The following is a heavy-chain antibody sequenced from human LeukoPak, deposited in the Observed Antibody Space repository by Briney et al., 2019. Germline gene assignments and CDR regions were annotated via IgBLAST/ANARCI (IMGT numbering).Heavy chain of an antibody. CDR3: AARPGGSGYSYIDY. CDR1: GGTFSSYA. D-gene: IGHD5-18*01. Sequence: SVKVSCKASGGTFSSYAISWVRQAPGQGLEWMGRIIPILGIANYAQKFQGRVTITADKSTSTAYMELSSLRSEGTAVYYCAARPGGSGYSYIDYWGQGTLVTVSS. J-gene: IGHJ4*02. CDR2: IIPILGIA. V-gene: IGHV1-69*04.